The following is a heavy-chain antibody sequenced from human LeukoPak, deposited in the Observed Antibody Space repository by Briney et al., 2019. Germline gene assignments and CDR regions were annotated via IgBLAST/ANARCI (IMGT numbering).Heavy chain of an antibody. J-gene: IGHJ5*02. Sequence: SQTRSLTCAVDGGSFSGYYWSWIRQPPGKLLEWIGEINHSGSTNSNPSLKSRVTISVDTSKNQFSLKLSSVTAADTAVYYCARRTLLWFGELFGRNWFDPWGQGTLVTVSS. V-gene: IGHV4-34*01. CDR3: ARRTLLWFGELFGRNWFDP. D-gene: IGHD3-10*01. CDR2: INHSGST. CDR1: GGSFSGYY.